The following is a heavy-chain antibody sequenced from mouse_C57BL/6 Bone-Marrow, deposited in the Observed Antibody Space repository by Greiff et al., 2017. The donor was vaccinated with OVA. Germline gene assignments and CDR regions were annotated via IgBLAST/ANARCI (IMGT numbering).Heavy chain of an antibody. Sequence: DVMLVESGGGLVKPGGSLKLSCAASGFTFSSYAMSWVRQTPEKRLEWVATISDGGSYTYSPDNVKGRFTISRDNAKNYLYLQMSHLKSEDTAMYYCARDRGEDWYFDVWGTGTTVTVSS. V-gene: IGHV5-4*01. CDR2: ISDGGSYT. CDR3: ARDRGEDWYFDV. J-gene: IGHJ1*03. CDR1: GFTFSSYA. D-gene: IGHD3-1*01.